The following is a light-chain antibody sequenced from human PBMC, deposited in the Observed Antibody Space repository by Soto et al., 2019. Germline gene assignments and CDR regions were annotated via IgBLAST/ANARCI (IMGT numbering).Light chain of an antibody. V-gene: IGKV3-11*01. Sequence: EIVLTQSPATLSLSPGERATLSCRASQSVSSYLAWYQQKPGQAPRLLIYDASNRATGVPDRFSGSGSGTDFPLTISSLEPEDFAVYSCQPRSNWPRTFGQGTKVEIK. CDR3: QPRSNWPRT. CDR1: QSVSSY. CDR2: DAS. J-gene: IGKJ1*01.